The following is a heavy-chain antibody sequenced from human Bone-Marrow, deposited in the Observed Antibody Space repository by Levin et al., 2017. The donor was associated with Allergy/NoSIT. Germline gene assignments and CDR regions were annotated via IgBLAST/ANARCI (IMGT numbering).Heavy chain of an antibody. V-gene: IGHV3-7*01. CDR2: IKQDGSEK. Sequence: EASVKVSCAASGFTFSSYWMSWVRQAPGKGLEWVANIKQDGSEKYYVDSVKGRFTISRDNAKNSLYLQMNSLKAEDTAVYYCAREAAAGTSPFDYWGQGTLVTVSS. CDR1: GFTFSSYW. D-gene: IGHD6-13*01. J-gene: IGHJ4*02. CDR3: AREAAAGTSPFDY.